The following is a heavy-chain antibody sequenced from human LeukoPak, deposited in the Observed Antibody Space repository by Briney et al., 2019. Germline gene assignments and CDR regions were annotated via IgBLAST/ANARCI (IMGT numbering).Heavy chain of an antibody. CDR1: GFTFDDYG. CDR3: ARDRDSSSGYYHLFDY. Sequence: GGSLRLSCAASGFTFDDYGLTWVRQAPGKGLEWVSGINWNGGSTGYADSVKGRFTISRDNAKNFLYLQMNSLRAEDTALYYCARDRDSSSGYYHLFDYWGQGTLVTVSS. CDR2: INWNGGST. J-gene: IGHJ4*02. D-gene: IGHD3-22*01. V-gene: IGHV3-20*04.